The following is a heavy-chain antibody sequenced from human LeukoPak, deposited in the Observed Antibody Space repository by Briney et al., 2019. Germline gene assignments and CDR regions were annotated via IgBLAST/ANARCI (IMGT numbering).Heavy chain of an antibody. CDR3: ARQAFKSRWGVVVIKGSAAFDI. Sequence: SETLSLTCTVSGGSISSSSYYWGWIRQPPGKGLEWIGSIYYSGSTYYNPSLKSRVTISVDTSKNQFSLKLSSVTAADTAVYYCARQAFKSRWGVVVIKGSAAFDIWGQGTMVTVSS. CDR2: IYYSGST. V-gene: IGHV4-39*01. D-gene: IGHD3-22*01. CDR1: GGSISSSSYY. J-gene: IGHJ3*02.